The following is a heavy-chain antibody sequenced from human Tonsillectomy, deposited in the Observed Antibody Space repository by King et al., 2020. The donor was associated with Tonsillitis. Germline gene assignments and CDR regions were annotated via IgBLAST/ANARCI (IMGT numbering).Heavy chain of an antibody. CDR2: ISGSGGST. D-gene: IGHD2-2*01. Sequence: EVQLVESGGGLVQPGGSLRLSWAASGFTFSSYDMSWVRQAPGKVLEWVTVISGSGGSTYYAHSVKGRFTISRDHSKNTLYLQMNSLRAEDTAVYYCAKRLSSTFYYYMDVWGKGTTVTVSS. J-gene: IGHJ6*03. CDR3: AKRLSSTFYYYMDV. CDR1: GFTFSSYD. V-gene: IGHV3-23*04.